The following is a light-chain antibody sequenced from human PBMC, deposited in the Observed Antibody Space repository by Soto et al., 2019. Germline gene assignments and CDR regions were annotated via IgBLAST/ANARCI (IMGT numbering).Light chain of an antibody. CDR1: QGIKND. Sequence: ANQMTQSPSSLSASVGDRVTITCRASQGIKNDLGWYQQKPGKAPKLLIYAASSLQSGVPSRFSGSGSGTDFTLTISSLQPEDFATYYCQQDYSYPLTFGQGTKVEIK. CDR2: AAS. V-gene: IGKV1-6*01. J-gene: IGKJ1*01. CDR3: QQDYSYPLT.